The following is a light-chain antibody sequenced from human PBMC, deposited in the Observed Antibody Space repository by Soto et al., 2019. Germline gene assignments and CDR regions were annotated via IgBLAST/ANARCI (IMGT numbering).Light chain of an antibody. CDR3: VLYMGNGIYL. CDR2: STN. Sequence: QTVVTQEPSVSVSPGGTVRLTCDLRSAPLSTTYYPAWCQQTPGQPPRTLIYSTNTRSSGVPDRFSGSIRGNKAALTITGAQADDEADYYCVLYMGNGIYLFGPGTKVTVL. J-gene: IGLJ1*01. V-gene: IGLV8-61*01. CDR1: SAPLSTTYY.